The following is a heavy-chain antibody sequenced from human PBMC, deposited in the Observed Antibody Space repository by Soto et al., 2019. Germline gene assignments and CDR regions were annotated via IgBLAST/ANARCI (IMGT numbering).Heavy chain of an antibody. CDR2: IYYSGST. CDR1: GGSINNYY. V-gene: IGHV4-59*08. J-gene: IGHJ4*02. Sequence: QVQLQESGPGLVKPSETLSLTCTVSGGSINNYYWSWIRQPPGKGLEWIGHIYYSGSTNYNPSLKSRVNISVDTSRNQVSLKLSSVTAADTAVYYCARTTTVTAPYFDSWGQGALVTVSS. D-gene: IGHD4-17*01. CDR3: ARTTTVTAPYFDS.